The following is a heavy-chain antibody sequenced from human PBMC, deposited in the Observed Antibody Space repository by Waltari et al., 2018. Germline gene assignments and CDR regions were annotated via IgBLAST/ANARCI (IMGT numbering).Heavy chain of an antibody. V-gene: IGHV4-34*01. Sequence: QVQLQQWGAGLLKPSETLSLTCAVYGGSFSGYYWSWIRQPPGKGLEWIGEINHSGSSNYNPSLKSRVTISVDTSKNQFSLKLSSVTAADTAVYYCAGEGYGSSWTGAEYFQHWGQGTLVTVSS. CDR2: INHSGSS. CDR3: AGEGYGSSWTGAEYFQH. CDR1: GGSFSGYY. J-gene: IGHJ1*01. D-gene: IGHD6-13*01.